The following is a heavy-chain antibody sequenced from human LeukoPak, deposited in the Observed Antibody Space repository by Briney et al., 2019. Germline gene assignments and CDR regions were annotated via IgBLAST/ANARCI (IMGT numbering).Heavy chain of an antibody. Sequence: GGSLGLSCAASGFTFDDHGMTWVRHVPGKGLEWVAGINWNGGFTDYVDSVKGRFTVSRDNAKNSLYLQMNSLRVEDTGLYYCARYLEATETTWHYMDVWGKGTTVIVSS. D-gene: IGHD1-1*01. CDR2: INWNGGFT. J-gene: IGHJ6*03. CDR1: GFTFDDHG. CDR3: ARYLEATETTWHYMDV. V-gene: IGHV3-20*04.